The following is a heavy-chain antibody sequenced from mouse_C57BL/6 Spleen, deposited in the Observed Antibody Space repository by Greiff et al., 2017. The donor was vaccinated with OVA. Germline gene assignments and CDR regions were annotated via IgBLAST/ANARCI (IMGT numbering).Heavy chain of an antibody. CDR3: ARGDWYFDV. Sequence: EVQLKESGPGLVKPSQSLSLTCSVTGYSITSGYYWNWIRQFPGNKLEWMGYISYDGSNNYNPSLKNRISITRDTSKNQFFLKLNSVTTEDTATYYCARGDWYFDVWGTGTTVTVSS. J-gene: IGHJ1*03. V-gene: IGHV3-6*01. CDR2: ISYDGSN. CDR1: GYSITSGYY.